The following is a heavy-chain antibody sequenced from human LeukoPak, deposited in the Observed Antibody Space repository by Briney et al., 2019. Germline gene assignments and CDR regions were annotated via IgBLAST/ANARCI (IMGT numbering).Heavy chain of an antibody. V-gene: IGHV4-30-4*01. Sequence: SETLSLTCTVPGGSISSGDYYWNWIRQPPGKGLEWIGYIYHSGSTYYNPSLKSRVTILVDTSKNQSSLKLSSVTAADTAVYYCARATIAPKAFDFWGQGTMVTVSS. CDR3: ARATIAPKAFDF. CDR1: GGSISSGDYY. CDR2: IYHSGST. J-gene: IGHJ3*01. D-gene: IGHD6-13*01.